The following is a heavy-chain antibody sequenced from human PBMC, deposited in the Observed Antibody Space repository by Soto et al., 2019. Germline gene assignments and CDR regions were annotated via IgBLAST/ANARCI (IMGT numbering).Heavy chain of an antibody. CDR1: GGSFSGYY. CDR3: ARVAGDYDYVWGSYRTYYFDY. D-gene: IGHD3-16*02. J-gene: IGHJ4*02. Sequence: TSETLSLTCAVYGGSFSGYYWSWIRQPPGKGLEWIGEINHSGSTNYNPSLKSRVTISVDTSKNQFSLKLSSVTAADTAVYYCARVAGDYDYVWGSYRTYYFDYWGQGTLVTVSS. V-gene: IGHV4-34*01. CDR2: INHSGST.